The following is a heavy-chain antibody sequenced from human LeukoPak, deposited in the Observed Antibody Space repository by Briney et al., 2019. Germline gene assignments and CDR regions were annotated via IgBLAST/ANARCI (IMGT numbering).Heavy chain of an antibody. CDR3: AKDLDSSGYLHAFDI. D-gene: IGHD3-22*01. V-gene: IGHV3-23*01. CDR1: GFTFSTYG. Sequence: GGSLRLSCAASGFTFSTYGMSWVRQALGKGLEWVSAINGGGGSTYYADSVKGRFTISRDNSKNTLYLQMNSLRAEDTAVYYCAKDLDSSGYLHAFDIWGQGTMVTVSS. CDR2: INGGGGST. J-gene: IGHJ3*02.